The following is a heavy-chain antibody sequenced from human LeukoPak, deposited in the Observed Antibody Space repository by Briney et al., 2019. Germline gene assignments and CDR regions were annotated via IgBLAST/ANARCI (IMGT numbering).Heavy chain of an antibody. D-gene: IGHD4-17*01. CDR1: GGSISSSSYY. V-gene: IGHV4-39*01. CDR2: IYYSGST. J-gene: IGHJ4*02. Sequence: PSETLSLTCTVSGGSISSSSYYWGWIRQPPGKGLEWIGSIYYSGSTYYNPSLKSRVTISVDTSKNQFSLKLSSVTAADTAVYYCARHKTYGGYVPYYFDYWGQGTLVTVSS. CDR3: ARHKTYGGYVPYYFDY.